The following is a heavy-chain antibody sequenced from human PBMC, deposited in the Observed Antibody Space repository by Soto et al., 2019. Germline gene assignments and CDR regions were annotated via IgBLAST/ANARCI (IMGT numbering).Heavy chain of an antibody. Sequence: ITLKESGPTLVKPTQTLTLTCTFSGFSLNTGGVGVGWVRQPRGKAMEWLALIYWDDDERYRPSLRSRLNITKDTINNQVVLTMNNMDPEDTATYYCVRNWRYYGGDYYYGMDAWGQGTTVPVSS. CDR2: IYWDDDE. CDR1: GFSLNTGGVG. CDR3: VRNWRYYGGDYYYGMDA. J-gene: IGHJ6*02. V-gene: IGHV2-5*02. D-gene: IGHD3-10*01.